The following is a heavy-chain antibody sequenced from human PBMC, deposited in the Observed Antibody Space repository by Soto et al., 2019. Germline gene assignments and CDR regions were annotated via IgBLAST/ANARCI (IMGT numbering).Heavy chain of an antibody. J-gene: IGHJ5*02. Sequence: PSETLSLTCTVTGDSVSKYYWNWIRQPAGKGLEWIGRIYTTRSPNYNPSLKSRVTMSVDTSKNQFSLKLNLSSVTAADTAVYYCARRPAYGDYANLDTWGPGTLVTVS. CDR3: ARRPAYGDYANLDT. D-gene: IGHD4-17*01. CDR1: GDSVSKYY. CDR2: IYTTRSP. V-gene: IGHV4-4*07.